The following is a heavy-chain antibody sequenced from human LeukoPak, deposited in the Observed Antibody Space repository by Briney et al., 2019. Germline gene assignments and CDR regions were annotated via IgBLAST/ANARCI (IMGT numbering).Heavy chain of an antibody. CDR1: GFTFSSYS. CDR3: ARDPRYSGYDYFDY. Sequence: GESLRLSCAASGFTFSSYSMNWVRQAPGKGLEWISYIRSNSDTIYYADSVKGRFTISRDNAENSLYLQMSSLRAEDTAVYYCARDPRYSGYDYFDYWGQGTLVTVSS. CDR2: IRSNSDTI. D-gene: IGHD5-12*01. J-gene: IGHJ4*02. V-gene: IGHV3-48*01.